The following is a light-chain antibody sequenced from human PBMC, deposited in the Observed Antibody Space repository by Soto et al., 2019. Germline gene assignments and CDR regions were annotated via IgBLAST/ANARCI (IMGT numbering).Light chain of an antibody. V-gene: IGLV1-40*01. J-gene: IGLJ1*01. CDR3: QSYDSSLSGGSV. Sequence: QSVLTQSPSVSGAPGQRVSISCTGTSSNIGAGFDVHWYQQLPGTAPKLLIYGNNNRPSGVPDRFSGSKSGTSASLAITGLQAEDEADYYCQSYDSSLSGGSVFGTGTKLTV. CDR1: SSNIGAGFD. CDR2: GNN.